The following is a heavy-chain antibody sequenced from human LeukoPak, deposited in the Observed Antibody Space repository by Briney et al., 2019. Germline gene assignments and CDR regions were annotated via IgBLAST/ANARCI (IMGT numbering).Heavy chain of an antibody. Sequence: SETLSLTCAVYGGSFSGYYWSWIRQPPGKGLEWIGYIYYSGSTNYNPSLKSRVTISVDTSKNQFSLKLSSVTAADTAVYYCARRESGYSYGRTGAFGYWGQGTLVTVSS. CDR3: ARRESGYSYGRTGAFGY. J-gene: IGHJ4*02. D-gene: IGHD5-18*01. CDR2: IYYSGST. CDR1: GGSFSGYY. V-gene: IGHV4-59*08.